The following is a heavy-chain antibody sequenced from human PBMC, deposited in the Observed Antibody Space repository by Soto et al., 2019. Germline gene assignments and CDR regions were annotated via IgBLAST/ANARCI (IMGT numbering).Heavy chain of an antibody. D-gene: IGHD2-2*01. CDR1: GYTFTSYY. CDR2: INPSGGST. J-gene: IGHJ6*02. Sequence: QVQLVQSGAEVKKPGASVKVSCKASGYTFTSYYMHWVRQAPGQGLEWMGIINPSGGSTSYAQKFQGRVTMTRNTPTRXVYMELSSLRSEDTAVYYCARLSGYCISTSCYEDYYYGMDVWGQGTTVTVSS. V-gene: IGHV1-46*01. CDR3: ARLSGYCISTSCYEDYYYGMDV.